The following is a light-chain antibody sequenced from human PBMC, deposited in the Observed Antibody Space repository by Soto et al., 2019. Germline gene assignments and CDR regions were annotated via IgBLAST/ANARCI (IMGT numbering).Light chain of an antibody. CDR1: SSDVGSYNL. J-gene: IGLJ2*01. CDR2: EGS. V-gene: IGLV2-23*01. CDR3: CSYARSYTLV. Sequence: QSALTQPASMSGSPGQSITISCTGTSSDVGSYNLVSWYQQHPGKAPKLMIYEGSKRPSGVSNRFSGSKSGNTASLTISGLQAEDEADYYCCSYARSYTLVFGGGTKLTVL.